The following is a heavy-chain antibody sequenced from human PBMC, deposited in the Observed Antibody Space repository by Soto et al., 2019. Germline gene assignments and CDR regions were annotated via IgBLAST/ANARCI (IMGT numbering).Heavy chain of an antibody. J-gene: IGHJ1*01. D-gene: IGHD6-13*01. CDR3: ARGIAAAGTEYFQR. CDR2: IYSGGST. Sequence: EVQLVESGGGLVQPGGSLRLSCAASGFTVSSNYMSWVRQAPGKGLEWVSVIYSGGSTYYADSVKGRFTISRHNSKNTLYLQMNCLRAEDTAVYYCARGIAAAGTEYFQRWGQGTLVTVSS. CDR1: GFTVSSNY. V-gene: IGHV3-53*04.